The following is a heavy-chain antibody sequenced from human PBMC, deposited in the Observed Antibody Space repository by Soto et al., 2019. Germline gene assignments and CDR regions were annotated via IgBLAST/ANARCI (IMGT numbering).Heavy chain of an antibody. J-gene: IGHJ5*02. CDR3: ARDPGYCSGGSCYDWFDP. D-gene: IGHD2-15*01. Sequence: SVKVSCKASGGTFSSYAISWVRQAPGQGLEWMGGIIPIFGTANYAQKFQGRVTITADESTSTAYMELSSLRSEDTAVYYCARDPGYCSGGSCYDWFDPWGQGTLVTVSS. CDR2: IIPIFGTA. V-gene: IGHV1-69*13. CDR1: GGTFSSYA.